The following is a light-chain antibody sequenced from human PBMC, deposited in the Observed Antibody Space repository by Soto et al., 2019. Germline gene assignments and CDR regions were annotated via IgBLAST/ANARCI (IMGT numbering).Light chain of an antibody. CDR1: SSDGGGYNY. Sequence: QSALTQPPSASGSPGQSVTISCTGTSSDGGGYNYVSWYQQHPGKAPKLMIYEVNKRPSGVPDRFSASKSGNTASLTVSGLQAEDEADYYCSSYAGSNILFGTGTKLTVL. J-gene: IGLJ1*01. CDR2: EVN. CDR3: SSYAGSNIL. V-gene: IGLV2-8*01.